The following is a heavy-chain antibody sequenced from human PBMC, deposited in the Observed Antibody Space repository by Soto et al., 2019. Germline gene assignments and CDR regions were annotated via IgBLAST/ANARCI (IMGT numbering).Heavy chain of an antibody. J-gene: IGHJ4*02. CDR2: ISAYNGNT. CDR3: AREFPYYYDSSGYDY. D-gene: IGHD3-22*01. CDR1: GYTFTSYG. V-gene: IGHV1-18*01. Sequence: ASVKVSCKASGYTFTSYGISWVRQAPGQGLEWMGWISAYNGNTNYAQKLQGRVTMTTDTSTSTAYMELRSLRSDDTAVYYCAREFPYYYDSSGYDYWGQGTLVTVSS.